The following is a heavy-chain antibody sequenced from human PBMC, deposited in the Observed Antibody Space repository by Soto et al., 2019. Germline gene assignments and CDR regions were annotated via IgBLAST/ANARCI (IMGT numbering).Heavy chain of an antibody. Sequence: PGESLKISCKGSGYSFTIYWIGWVRQMPGKGLEWMGIIYPGDSDTRYSPSFQGQVTISADKSISTAYLQWSSLKASDTAMYYCARAVRGVIINIYNWFDPWGQGTLVTVSS. CDR3: ARAVRGVIINIYNWFDP. V-gene: IGHV5-51*01. J-gene: IGHJ5*02. D-gene: IGHD3-10*01. CDR2: IYPGDSDT. CDR1: GYSFTIYW.